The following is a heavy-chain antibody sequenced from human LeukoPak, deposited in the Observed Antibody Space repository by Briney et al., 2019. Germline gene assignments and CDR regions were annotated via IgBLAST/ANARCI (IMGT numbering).Heavy chain of an antibody. D-gene: IGHD2-2*01. CDR3: ARDPRDIVVVPAVINFDY. V-gene: IGHV1-18*04. CDR2: ISAYNGNT. CDR1: GYTFTSYG. Sequence: ASVKVSCKASGYTFTSYGISWVRQAPAQGLEWMGWISAYNGNTNYAQKLQGRVTMTTDTSTSTAYMELRSLRSDDTAVYYCARDPRDIVVVPAVINFDYWGQGTLVTVSS. J-gene: IGHJ4*02.